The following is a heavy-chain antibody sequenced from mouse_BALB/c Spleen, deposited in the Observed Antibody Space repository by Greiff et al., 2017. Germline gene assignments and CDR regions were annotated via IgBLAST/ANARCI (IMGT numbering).Heavy chain of an antibody. CDR3: ARGPYYYGSRGYAMDY. Sequence: VQLKESGGGLVQPGGSRKLSCAASGFTFSSFGMHWVRQAPEKGLEWVAYISSGSSTIYYADTVKGRFTISRDNPKNTLFLQMTSLRSEDTAMYYCARGPYYYGSRGYAMDYWGQGTSVTVSS. D-gene: IGHD1-1*01. CDR1: GFTFSSFG. V-gene: IGHV5-17*02. J-gene: IGHJ4*01. CDR2: ISSGSSTI.